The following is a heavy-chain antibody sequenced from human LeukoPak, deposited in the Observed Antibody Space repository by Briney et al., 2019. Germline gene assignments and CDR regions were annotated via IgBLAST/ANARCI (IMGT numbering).Heavy chain of an antibody. CDR3: ARDGGP. CDR1: GITFSSTE. Sequence: GGSLRLSCAASGITFSSTEMNWVRQAPGTGLEWVSYISSGGDLIYYADSVKGRFTISRDNAKNSLYLQMTSLRVEDTAVYYCARDGGPWGQGTLVTVSS. D-gene: IGHD3-16*01. CDR2: ISSGGDLI. J-gene: IGHJ5*02. V-gene: IGHV3-48*03.